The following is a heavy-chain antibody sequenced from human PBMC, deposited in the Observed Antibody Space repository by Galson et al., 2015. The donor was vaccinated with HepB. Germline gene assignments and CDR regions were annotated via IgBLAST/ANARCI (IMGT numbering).Heavy chain of an antibody. Sequence: SVKVSCKASGGTFSSYAISWVRQAPGQGLEWMGGIIPIFGTANYAQKFQGRVTITADKSTSTAYMELSSLRSEDTAVYYCARDPLQVEPGYYYYYGMDVWGQGTTVTVSS. V-gene: IGHV1-69*06. D-gene: IGHD4-11*01. J-gene: IGHJ6*02. CDR2: IIPIFGTA. CDR1: GGTFSSYA. CDR3: ARDPLQVEPGYYYYYGMDV.